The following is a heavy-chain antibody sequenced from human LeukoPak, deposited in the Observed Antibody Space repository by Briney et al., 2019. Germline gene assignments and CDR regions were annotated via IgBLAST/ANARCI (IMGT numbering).Heavy chain of an antibody. V-gene: IGHV3-23*01. D-gene: IGHD6-6*01. CDR3: AKDSYSSSSGYYYYGMDV. Sequence: RSGGSLRLSCAASGFTFDDYAMHWVRQAPGKGLEWVSGISGSGGSTYYADSVKGRFTISRDNSKNTLYLQMNSLRAEDTAVYYCAKDSYSSSSGYYYYGMDVWGQGTTVTVSS. CDR2: ISGSGGST. J-gene: IGHJ6*02. CDR1: GFTFDDYA.